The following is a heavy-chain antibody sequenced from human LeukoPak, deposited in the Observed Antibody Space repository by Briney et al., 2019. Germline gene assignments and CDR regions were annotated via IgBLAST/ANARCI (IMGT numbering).Heavy chain of an antibody. CDR2: INPNSGGT. CDR1: GYTFTGYY. J-gene: IGHJ6*03. V-gene: IGHV1-2*02. Sequence: ASVKVSCKASGYTFTGYYMHWVRQAPGQGLEWMGWINPNSGGTNYAQKFQGRVTMTRDTSISTAYMELSRLRSDDTAVYYCARDGTSDCGDYYYYYYYMDVWGKGTTVTVSS. CDR3: ARDGTSDCGDYYYYYYYMDV. D-gene: IGHD4-17*01.